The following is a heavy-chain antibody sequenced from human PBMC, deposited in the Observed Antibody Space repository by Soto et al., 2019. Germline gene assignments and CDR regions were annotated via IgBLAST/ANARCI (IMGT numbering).Heavy chain of an antibody. CDR2: ISSSSSYI. V-gene: IGHV3-21*01. Sequence: XVSLRLSCAASGFTFSSYSMNWVRQAPGKGLEWVSSISSSSSYIYYADSVKGRFTISRDNAKNSLYLQMNSLRAEETAVYYCARVLPPVTMVRGVYYYYYGMDVWGQGTTVTVSS. CDR3: ARVLPPVTMVRGVYYYYYGMDV. J-gene: IGHJ6*02. CDR1: GFTFSSYS. D-gene: IGHD3-10*01.